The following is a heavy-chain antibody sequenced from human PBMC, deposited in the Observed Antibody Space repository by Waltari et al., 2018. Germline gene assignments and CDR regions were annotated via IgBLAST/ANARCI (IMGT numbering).Heavy chain of an antibody. J-gene: IGHJ4*02. D-gene: IGHD3-16*01. Sequence: EVQLVESGGGLVQPGGSLRLSCEASGFTLSSSYMHWVRQVPGKGLVWVSRCNTDGSSANYADSVKGRFTISRDNGKNTLYLQMNSLRAEDTAVYYCARDGGGNGYIHYWGQGTLVTVSS. V-gene: IGHV3-74*01. CDR2: CNTDGSSA. CDR1: GFTLSSSY. CDR3: ARDGGGNGYIHY.